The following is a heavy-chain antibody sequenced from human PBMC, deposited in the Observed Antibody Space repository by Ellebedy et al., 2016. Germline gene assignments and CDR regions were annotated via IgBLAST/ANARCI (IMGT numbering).Heavy chain of an antibody. D-gene: IGHD1-7*01. CDR3: AHKASLGSIMGTTFGV. CDR1: VFSLSASGRG. Sequence: SGPTLVQPTETLSLTRTSSVFSLSASGRGVGWIRQPPGKALEWLALLYWHDDTNYNPSLKNRLTIPKDASKSQVVLRMTDMDPVDTATYYCAHKASLGSIMGTTFGVWGQGSLVTVSS. V-gene: IGHV2-5*01. CDR2: LYWHDDT. J-gene: IGHJ1*01.